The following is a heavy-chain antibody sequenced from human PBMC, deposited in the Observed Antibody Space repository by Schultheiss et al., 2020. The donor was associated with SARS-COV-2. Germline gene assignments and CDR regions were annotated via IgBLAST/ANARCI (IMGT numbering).Heavy chain of an antibody. J-gene: IGHJ4*02. CDR3: ARGVYPDY. CDR1: GGSISSYY. Sequence: SETLSLTCTVSGGSISSYYWSWIRQPPGKGLEWIGEINHSGSTNYNPSLKSRVTISVDTSKNQFSLKLSSVTAADTAVYYCARGVYPDYWGQGTLVTVSS. D-gene: IGHD1-14*01. CDR2: INHSGST. V-gene: IGHV4-34*01.